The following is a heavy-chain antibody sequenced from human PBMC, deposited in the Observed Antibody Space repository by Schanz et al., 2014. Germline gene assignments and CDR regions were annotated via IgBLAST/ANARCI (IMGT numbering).Heavy chain of an antibody. J-gene: IGHJ4*02. D-gene: IGHD6-13*01. V-gene: IGHV1-46*03. CDR1: NYIFTKYY. Sequence: QVQLVQSGAEVKKPGASVKLSCKASNYIFTKYYIHCVRQAPGQGLEWMGIINPSGGSTSYAQKFQGRVPMTRDTSTSTVYMELSSLRSEDTAVYYCARDGEAAAGCDYWGQGALVTVSS. CDR2: INPSGGST. CDR3: ARDGEAAAGCDY.